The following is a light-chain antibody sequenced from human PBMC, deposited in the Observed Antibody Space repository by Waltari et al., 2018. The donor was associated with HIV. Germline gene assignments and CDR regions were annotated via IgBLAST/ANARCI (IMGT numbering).Light chain of an antibody. J-gene: IGLJ2*01. CDR3: AAWDDSLTV. CDR2: RNN. V-gene: IGLV1-47*01. CDR1: SSNIGSNY. Sequence: QSVLTQPPSASGTPGQRVTISCSGSSSNIGSNYVYWYQQLPGTAPKLLIYRNNQRPSGVPDRVSGSKSGTSASRAISGLRSEDEADYYCAAWDDSLTVFSGGTKLTVL.